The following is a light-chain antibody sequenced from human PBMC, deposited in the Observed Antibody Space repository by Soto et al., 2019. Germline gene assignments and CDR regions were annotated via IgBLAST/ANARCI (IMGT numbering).Light chain of an antibody. CDR1: SSDVGSYNR. Sequence: QSALTQPPSVSGSPGQSVTISCTGISSDVGSYNRVSWYQQPPGTAPKLMIYEVSNRPSGVPDRFSGSKSGNTASLTISGLQAEDEADYYCCSLTSSRTVVFGGGTQLTVL. J-gene: IGLJ3*02. V-gene: IGLV2-18*02. CDR3: CSLTSSRTVV. CDR2: EVS.